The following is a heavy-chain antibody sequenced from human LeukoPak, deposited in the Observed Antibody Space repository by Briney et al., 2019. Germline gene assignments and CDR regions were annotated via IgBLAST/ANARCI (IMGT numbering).Heavy chain of an antibody. CDR1: GFTFSSYS. D-gene: IGHD4-17*01. CDR2: ISSDGDRT. J-gene: IGHJ4*02. V-gene: IGHV3-64*01. CDR3: ARSEQQDFGDYEFDY. Sequence: GGSLRLSCAASGFTFSSYSMNWVRQAPGKGLEYVSAISSDGDRTYNANSVKGRFTISRDNSKNTLYLKMGSLRAEDMAVYYCARSEQQDFGDYEFDYWGQGALVTVSS.